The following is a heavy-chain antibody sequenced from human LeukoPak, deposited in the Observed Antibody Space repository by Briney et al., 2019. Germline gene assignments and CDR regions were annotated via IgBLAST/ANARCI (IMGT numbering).Heavy chain of an antibody. D-gene: IGHD3/OR15-3a*01. Sequence: GGSLRLSCVASGFSFGKYWMSWVRQAPGKGLEWVANIKLDGSEKNCVDSVKGRFTISRDNTKNSLYLQMNSLRAEDTAVFYCARDQYDTWSRRGNFDSWGQGTLVIVSS. CDR1: GFSFGKYW. V-gene: IGHV3-7*03. CDR2: IKLDGSEK. CDR3: ARDQYDTWSRRGNFDS. J-gene: IGHJ4*02.